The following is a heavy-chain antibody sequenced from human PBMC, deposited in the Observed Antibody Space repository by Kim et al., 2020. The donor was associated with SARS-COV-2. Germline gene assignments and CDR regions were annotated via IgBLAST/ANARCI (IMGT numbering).Heavy chain of an antibody. Sequence: SETLSLTCAVYGGSFSGYYWSWIRQPPGKGLEWIGEINHSGSTNYNPSLKSRVTISVDTSKNQFSLKLSSVTAADTAVYYCARAVRRGPPYYFDYWGQGTLVTVPS. J-gene: IGHJ4*02. CDR2: INHSGST. CDR1: GGSFSGYY. V-gene: IGHV4-34*01. CDR3: ARAVRRGPPYYFDY. D-gene: IGHD2-8*01.